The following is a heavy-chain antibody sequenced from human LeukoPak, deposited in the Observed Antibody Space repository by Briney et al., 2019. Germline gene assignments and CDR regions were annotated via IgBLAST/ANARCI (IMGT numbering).Heavy chain of an antibody. CDR2: ISAYSGNT. Sequence: EASVRVSCKPSGFKFTSYDLSWVRQAPGQGLEWMGWISAYSGNTNYAEKFHDRVTMTTDTSTGMAYMELRSLEFDDTAVYYCATNYGSGSAPLDPWGQGTLVTVSA. J-gene: IGHJ5*02. CDR1: GFKFTSYD. CDR3: ATNYGSGSAPLDP. D-gene: IGHD3-10*01. V-gene: IGHV1-18*01.